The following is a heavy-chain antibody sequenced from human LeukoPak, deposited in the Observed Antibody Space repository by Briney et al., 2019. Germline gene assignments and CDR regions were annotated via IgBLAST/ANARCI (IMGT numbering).Heavy chain of an antibody. Sequence: ASVKVSCKASGYTFTSCYMHWVRQAPGQGLEWMGIINPSGGSTSYAQKFQGRVTMTTDTSTSTVYMELSSLRSEGTAVYYCARDLTYYYDSSGYTFDYWGQGTLVTVSS. CDR3: ARDLTYYYDSSGYTFDY. V-gene: IGHV1-46*01. CDR2: INPSGGST. J-gene: IGHJ4*02. CDR1: GYTFTSCY. D-gene: IGHD3-22*01.